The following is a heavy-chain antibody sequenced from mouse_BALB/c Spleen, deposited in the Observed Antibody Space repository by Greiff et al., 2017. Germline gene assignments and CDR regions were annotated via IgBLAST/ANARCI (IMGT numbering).Heavy chain of an antibody. CDR2: IYPSDSYT. D-gene: IGHD2-1*01. CDR3: TRNYGNYGFAD. J-gene: IGHJ3*01. Sequence: QVQLQQPGAELVRPGASVKLSCKASGYTFTSYWITWVKQRPGQGLEWIGNIYPSDSYTNYNQKFKDKATLTVDKSSSTAYMQLSSPTSEDSAVYYCTRNYGNYGFADGGKGTLVTVAA. CDR1: GYTFTSYW. V-gene: IGHV1-69*02.